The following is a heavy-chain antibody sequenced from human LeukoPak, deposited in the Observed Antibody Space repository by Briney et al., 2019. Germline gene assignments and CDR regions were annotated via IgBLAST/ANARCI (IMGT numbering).Heavy chain of an antibody. V-gene: IGHV3-7*01. CDR1: GFTFSSYW. CDR2: IKQDGSEK. Sequence: GSLRLSCAASGFTFSSYWMSWVRQAPGKGLEWVANIKQDGSEKYYVDSVKGRFTISRDNAKNSLYLQMNSLRGEDTAVYYCARVEGGSYYRKPYYFDYWGQGTLVTVSS. CDR3: ARVEGGSYYRKPYYFDY. D-gene: IGHD1-26*01. J-gene: IGHJ4*02.